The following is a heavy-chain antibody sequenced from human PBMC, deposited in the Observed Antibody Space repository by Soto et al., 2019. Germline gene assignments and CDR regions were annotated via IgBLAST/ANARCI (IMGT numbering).Heavy chain of an antibody. CDR1: GYTLTELS. Sequence: ASVKVSCKVSGYTLTELSMHWVRQAPGKGLEWMGGFDPEDGETIYAQKFQGRVTMTEDTSTDTAYMELNSLRSEDTAVYYCATQNYYYYGMDVWGQGTTVTVSS. V-gene: IGHV1-24*01. J-gene: IGHJ6*02. CDR2: FDPEDGET. CDR3: ATQNYYYYGMDV.